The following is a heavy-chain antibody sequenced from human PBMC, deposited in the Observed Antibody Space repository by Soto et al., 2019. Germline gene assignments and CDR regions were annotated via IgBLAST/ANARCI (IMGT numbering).Heavy chain of an antibody. CDR3: AYLPCSGGSCYWFSFSGMDV. V-gene: IGHV2-5*02. CDR2: IYWDADK. D-gene: IGHD2-15*01. J-gene: IGHJ6*02. Sequence: QITLKESGPTLVKPTQTLTLTCTFSGFSLSTSGVGVAWIRQPPGEALEWLALIYWDADKRYRPSLESRLTITKDTSKNQVVLTMTNMDSVDTATYYCAYLPCSGGSCYWFSFSGMDVWDQGTTVTVSS. CDR1: GFSLSTSGVG.